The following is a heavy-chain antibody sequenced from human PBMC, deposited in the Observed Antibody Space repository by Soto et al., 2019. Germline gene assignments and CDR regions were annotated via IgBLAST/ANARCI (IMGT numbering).Heavy chain of an antibody. CDR2: IIPIFGTA. V-gene: IGHV1-69*13. Sequence: SVKVSCKASGGTFSSYAISWVRQAPGQGRGWRGGIIPIFGTANYAQQFQGRVTITADESTSTAYMELRSLRSEDTAVYYCAGDRAGDTWIQLWSNYYCGMDVWGPGTTVTVSS. CDR3: AGDRAGDTWIQLWSNYYCGMDV. CDR1: GGTFSSYA. J-gene: IGHJ6*02. D-gene: IGHD5-18*01.